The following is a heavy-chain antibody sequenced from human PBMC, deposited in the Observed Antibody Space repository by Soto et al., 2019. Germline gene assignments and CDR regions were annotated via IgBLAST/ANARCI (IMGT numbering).Heavy chain of an antibody. CDR2: IYYSGST. J-gene: IGHJ4*02. V-gene: IGHV4-59*01. Sequence: KSSETLSLTCTVSGGSISSYYWSWIRQPPGKGLEWIGYIYYSGSTNYNPSLKSRVTISVDTSKNQFSLKLSSVTAADTAVYYCARGYYDFWSGSPPFEYWGQGTLVTVSS. CDR3: ARGYYDFWSGSPPFEY. D-gene: IGHD3-3*01. CDR1: GGSISSYY.